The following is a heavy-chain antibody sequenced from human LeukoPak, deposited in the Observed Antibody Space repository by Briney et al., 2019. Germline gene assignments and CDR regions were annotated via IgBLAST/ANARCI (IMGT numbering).Heavy chain of an antibody. CDR2: IYYSGST. CDR3: AREADYYLDV. D-gene: IGHD6-25*01. Sequence: SETLSRTCTVSGGSISSYYWSWLRQPPGKGLEWIGYIYYSGSTNYNPSLKSRVTIAVDTSKNQFSLKLSSVTAADTAVYYCAREADYYLDVWGKGTTVTVSS. J-gene: IGHJ6*03. CDR1: GGSISSYY. V-gene: IGHV4-59*01.